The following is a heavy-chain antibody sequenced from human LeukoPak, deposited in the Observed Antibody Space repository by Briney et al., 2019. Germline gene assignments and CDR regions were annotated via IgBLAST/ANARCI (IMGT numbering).Heavy chain of an antibody. D-gene: IGHD1-26*01. CDR1: GYTFTSYY. J-gene: IGHJ4*02. CDR2: INPSGGST. Sequence: ASVKVSCKASGYTFTSYYMHWVRQATGQGLEWMGIINPSGGSTTYAQKFQGRVTMTRDTSTSTVYMELSSLRSEDTAVYYCARERRIVGATTSYYFDYWGRGTLVTVSS. V-gene: IGHV1-46*01. CDR3: ARERRIVGATTSYYFDY.